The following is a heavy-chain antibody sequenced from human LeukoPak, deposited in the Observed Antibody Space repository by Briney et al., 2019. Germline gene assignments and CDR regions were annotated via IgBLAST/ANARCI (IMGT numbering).Heavy chain of an antibody. Sequence: SETLSLTCTVSGGSISSSSYYWGWIRQPPGKGLEWIGSIYYSGSTYYNPSLKSRVTISVDTSKNQFSLKLSSVTAADTAVCYCASLVGLRIAATRGAFDIWGQGTMVTVSS. J-gene: IGHJ3*02. CDR3: ASLVGLRIAATRGAFDI. V-gene: IGHV4-39*01. CDR1: GGSISSSSYY. D-gene: IGHD6-13*01. CDR2: IYYSGST.